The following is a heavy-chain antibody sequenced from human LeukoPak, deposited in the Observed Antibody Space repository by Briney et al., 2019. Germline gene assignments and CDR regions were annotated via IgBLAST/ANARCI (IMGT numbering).Heavy chain of an antibody. CDR2: IYYSGST. V-gene: IGHV4-61*08. Sequence: SETLSLTCTVSGGSISSGDYYWSWIRQPPGKGLEWIGYIYYSGSTNYNPSLKSRVTISVDTSKNQFSLKLSSVTAADTAVYYCARGRLNGLGYWGQGTLVTVSS. J-gene: IGHJ4*02. D-gene: IGHD3-16*01. CDR1: GGSISSGDYY. CDR3: ARGRLNGLGY.